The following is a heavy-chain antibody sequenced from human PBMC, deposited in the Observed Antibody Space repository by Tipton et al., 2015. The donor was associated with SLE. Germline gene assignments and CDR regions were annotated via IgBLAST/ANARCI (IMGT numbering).Heavy chain of an antibody. V-gene: IGHV4-39*07. J-gene: IGHJ5*02. D-gene: IGHD7-27*01. CDR3: ARPWGPSDSNKWFDP. CDR2: IHYSETIHYSGST. CDR1: GASISTTSYL. Sequence: TLSLTCSVSGASISTTSYLWGWIRQPPGKGLEWIGTIHYSETIHYSGSTYLNPSLKSRVTISVDTSKNHFSLNLNSVTAADTAVYFYARPWGPSDSNKWFDPWGQGTLVTVSS.